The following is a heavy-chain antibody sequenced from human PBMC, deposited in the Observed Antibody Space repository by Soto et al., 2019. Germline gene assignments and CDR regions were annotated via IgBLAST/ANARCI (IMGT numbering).Heavy chain of an antibody. CDR3: AGHSHKDY. CDR1: GFSVSSNY. J-gene: IGHJ4*02. CDR2: VYSVGST. V-gene: IGHV3-66*04. Sequence: EVQLVESGGGLVQPGGSLRLSCAASGFSVSSNYVSWVRQAPGKGLEWVSVVYSVGSTYYADSVKGRFTSSRDSSKNTLYLQMSCLRAEDTAVYYCAGHSHKDYWGQGALVTVSS.